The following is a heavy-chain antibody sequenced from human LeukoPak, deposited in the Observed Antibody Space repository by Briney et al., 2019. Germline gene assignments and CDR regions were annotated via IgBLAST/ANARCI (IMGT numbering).Heavy chain of an antibody. V-gene: IGHV4-59*01. D-gene: IGHD6-13*01. CDR2: IYYSGST. Sequence: SETLSLTCTVSGGSISSYYWSWIRQPPGKGLEWIGYIYYSGSTNYNPSLKSRVTISVDTSKNQFSLKLCSVTAADTAVYYCARVVAAADIFDYWGQGTLVTVSS. J-gene: IGHJ4*02. CDR3: ARVVAAADIFDY. CDR1: GGSISSYY.